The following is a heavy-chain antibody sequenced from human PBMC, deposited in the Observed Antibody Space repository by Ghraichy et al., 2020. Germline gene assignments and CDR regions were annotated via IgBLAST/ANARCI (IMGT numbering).Heavy chain of an antibody. CDR3: ARGYSRYYYYYYMDV. D-gene: IGHD6-13*01. Sequence: ESLNISCAVYGGSFSGYYWSWIRQPPGKGLEWSGEINHSGSTNYNPSLKSRVTISVDTSKNQFSLKLSSVTAADTAVYYCARGYSRYYYYYYMDVWGKGTTVTVSS. CDR2: INHSGST. CDR1: GGSFSGYY. J-gene: IGHJ6*03. V-gene: IGHV4-34*01.